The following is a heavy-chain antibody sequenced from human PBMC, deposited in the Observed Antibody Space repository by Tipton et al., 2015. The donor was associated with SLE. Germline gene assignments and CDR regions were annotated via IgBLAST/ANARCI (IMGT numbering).Heavy chain of an antibody. CDR3: ARDPFRGLAVAASAC. V-gene: IGHV4-34*01. Sequence: TLSLTCAVYDGSFSGYCWSWIRQPPGEGLEWIGEINHSGTTNYDPSLKSRVTISVDTSKNQFSLKLSSVTAADTAVYYCARDPFRGLAVAASACWGQGTLVTVSS. CDR2: INHSGTT. D-gene: IGHD6-19*01. CDR1: DGSFSGYC. J-gene: IGHJ4*02.